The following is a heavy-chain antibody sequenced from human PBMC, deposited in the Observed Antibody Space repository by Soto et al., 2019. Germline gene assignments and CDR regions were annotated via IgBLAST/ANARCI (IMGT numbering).Heavy chain of an antibody. CDR1: GFTFSSYS. J-gene: IGHJ6*02. CDR3: ARVVLQDQPGWLGSYYYYGMDV. Sequence: PGGSLRLSCAASGFTFSSYSMNWVRQAPGKGLEWVSSISSSSSYIYYADSVKGRFTISRDNAKNSLYLQMNSLRAEDTAVYYCARVVLQDQPGWLGSYYYYGMDVWGQGTTVTVSS. V-gene: IGHV3-21*01. CDR2: ISSSSSYI. D-gene: IGHD2-8*02.